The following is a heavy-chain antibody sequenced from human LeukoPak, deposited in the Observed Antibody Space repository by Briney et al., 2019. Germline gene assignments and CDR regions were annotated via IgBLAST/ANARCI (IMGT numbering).Heavy chain of an antibody. CDR1: GFTFSNAW. J-gene: IGHJ4*02. CDR3: ARDGLLWFGELLSPPFDY. CDR2: ISSSSSTI. V-gene: IGHV3-48*02. Sequence: GGSLRLSCAASGFTFSNAWMSWVRQAPGKGLEWVSYISSSSSTIYYADSVKGRFTISRDNAKNSLYLQMNSLRDEDTAVYYCARDGLLWFGELLSPPFDYWGQGTLVTVSS. D-gene: IGHD3-10*01.